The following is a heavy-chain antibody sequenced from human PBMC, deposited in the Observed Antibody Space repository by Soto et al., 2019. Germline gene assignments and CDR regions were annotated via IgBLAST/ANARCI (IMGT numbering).Heavy chain of an antibody. D-gene: IGHD3-22*01. CDR2: MNPNSGNT. CDR1: GYTFTSYD. CDR3: ARGLKNYYDSSGYYYY. J-gene: IGHJ4*02. V-gene: IGHV1-8*01. Sequence: QVQLVQSGAEVKKPGASVKVSCKASGYTFTSYDINWVRQATGQGLEWMGWMNPNSGNTGDAQKFQGRVTMTRNTSISTAYMELSSLRSEDTAVYYCARGLKNYYDSSGYYYYWGQGTLVTVST.